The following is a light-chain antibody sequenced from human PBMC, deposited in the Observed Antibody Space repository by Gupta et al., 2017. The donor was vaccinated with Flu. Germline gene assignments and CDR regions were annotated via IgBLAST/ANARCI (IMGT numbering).Light chain of an antibody. Sequence: APWTVASVDWNTHPCSSNNNVRSYLSWYRQKPGQPPQLLIYDGSTRATGIPDRFSGSGYGTEFTLTISSLQAEDVGVYCCGQRNNCPRTFGQGTKMEIK. CDR2: DGS. V-gene: IGKV3-15*01. CDR3: GQRNNCPRT. CDR1: NNVRSY. J-gene: IGKJ2*01.